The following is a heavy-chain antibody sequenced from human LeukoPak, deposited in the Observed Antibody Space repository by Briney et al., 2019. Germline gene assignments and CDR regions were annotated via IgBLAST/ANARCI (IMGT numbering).Heavy chain of an antibody. Sequence: SETLSLTCDVFGGSFTGYYWSWIRQPPGKGPEWIGEINHSGSTNYNSSLKSRVTISVDTSQNQFSLKLTSVTAADTAVYYCALAAAGTLSFDYWGQGTLVTVSS. V-gene: IGHV4-34*01. CDR1: GGSFTGYY. CDR2: INHSGST. J-gene: IGHJ4*02. D-gene: IGHD6-13*01. CDR3: ALAAAGTLSFDY.